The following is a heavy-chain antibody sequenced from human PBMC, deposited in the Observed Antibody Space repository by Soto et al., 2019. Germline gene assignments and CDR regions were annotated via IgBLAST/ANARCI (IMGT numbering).Heavy chain of an antibody. J-gene: IGHJ6*03. D-gene: IGHD1-1*01. CDR2: IIPILGIA. CDR1: GGTFSSYT. Sequence: SVKVSCKASGGTFSSYTISWVRQAPGQGLEWMGRIIPILGIANYAQKFQGRVTITADKSTSTAYMELSSLRSEDTAVYYCASAGTGGGYMDVWGKGTTVTVSS. V-gene: IGHV1-69*02. CDR3: ASAGTGGGYMDV.